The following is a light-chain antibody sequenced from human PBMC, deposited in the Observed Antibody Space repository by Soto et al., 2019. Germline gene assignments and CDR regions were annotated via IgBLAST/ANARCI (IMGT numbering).Light chain of an antibody. CDR3: QSYDSDSVV. CDR2: KND. J-gene: IGLJ2*01. V-gene: IGLV6-57*04. CDR1: GGSIASNH. Sequence: NFMLTQPHSVSESPGKTVTISCTRSGGSIASNHVQWYQQRPGSAPTTVIYKNDQRPSGVPDRFSGSIDSSSNSASLSISGLKTEDKADFYCQSYDSDSVVFGGGTKLTVL.